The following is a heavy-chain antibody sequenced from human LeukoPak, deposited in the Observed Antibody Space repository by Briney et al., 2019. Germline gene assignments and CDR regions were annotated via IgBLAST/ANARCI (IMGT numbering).Heavy chain of an antibody. V-gene: IGHV4-39*01. Sequence: PSETLSLTCTVSGVSISSSNSYGGSIRQPPGRGLEWIGSIYYSGNTYYNASLKSQVSISIDTSKNQFSLRLTSVTAADTAVYYCARQTGSGLFILPGGQGTLVTVSS. J-gene: IGHJ4*02. CDR1: GVSISSSNSY. CDR3: ARQTGSGLFILP. CDR2: IYYSGNT. D-gene: IGHD3/OR15-3a*01.